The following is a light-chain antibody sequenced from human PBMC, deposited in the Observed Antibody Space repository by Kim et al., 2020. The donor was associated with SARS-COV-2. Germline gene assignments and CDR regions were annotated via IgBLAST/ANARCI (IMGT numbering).Light chain of an antibody. Sequence: DIVMTQSPDSLAVSLGERATINCKSSQSVFYSSNKKNYLAWYQQKPGQPPKLLIYWASTRESGVPDRFSGSGSGTDFTLTISSLWAEDVAIYYCQQYYSSPGFTFGPGNKVDIK. CDR3: QQYYSSPGFT. CDR1: QSVFYSSNKKNY. V-gene: IGKV4-1*01. J-gene: IGKJ3*01. CDR2: WAS.